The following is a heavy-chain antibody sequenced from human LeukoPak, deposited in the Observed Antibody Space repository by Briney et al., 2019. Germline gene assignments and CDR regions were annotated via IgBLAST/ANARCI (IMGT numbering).Heavy chain of an antibody. V-gene: IGHV3-21*01. CDR2: IRSSSSYI. D-gene: IGHD3-16*01. CDR3: ARAYARFYYYYMDV. CDR1: GFTFSSYS. Sequence: PGGSLRLSCTASGFTFSSYSMNWVRQAPGKGLEWVSSIRSSSSYIYYADSVKGRFTISRDNAKNSLYLQMNSLRAEDTAVYYCARAYARFYYYYMDVWGKGTTVTISS. J-gene: IGHJ6*03.